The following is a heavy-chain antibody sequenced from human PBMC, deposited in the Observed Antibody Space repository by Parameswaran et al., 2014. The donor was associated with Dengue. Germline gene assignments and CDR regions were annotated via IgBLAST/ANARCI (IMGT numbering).Heavy chain of an antibody. J-gene: IGHJ4*02. D-gene: IGHD1-26*01. V-gene: IGHV5-51*01. CDR3: ARQSAYSGSSVDY. Sequence: VRQMPGKGLEWMGIIYPGDSDTRYSPSFQGQVTISADKSISTAYLQWSSLKASDTAMYYCARQSAYSGSSVDYWGQGTLVTVSS. CDR2: IYPGDSDT.